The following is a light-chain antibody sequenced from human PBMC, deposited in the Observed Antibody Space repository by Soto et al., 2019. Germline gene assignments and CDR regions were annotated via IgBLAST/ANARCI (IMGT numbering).Light chain of an antibody. Sequence: EIVLTQSPATRSVSPGERVTLSWRASQSVSDNLAWYQQKPGQAPRLLISGASIRATDIPARFSGSGSGTEFSLTISSLQSEDFAVYYYQQYNDWPLTFGGGTKV. CDR2: GAS. J-gene: IGKJ4*01. CDR3: QQYNDWPLT. V-gene: IGKV3D-15*01. CDR1: QSVSDN.